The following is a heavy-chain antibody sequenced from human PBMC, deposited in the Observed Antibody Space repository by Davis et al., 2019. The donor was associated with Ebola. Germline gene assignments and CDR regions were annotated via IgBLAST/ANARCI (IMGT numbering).Heavy chain of an antibody. CDR1: GLTVSSNS. CDR2: IYSDYRT. J-gene: IGHJ4*02. CDR3: AKSTMIVGDWDFDY. D-gene: IGHD3-22*01. V-gene: IGHV3-66*01. Sequence: GESLKISCAASGLTVSSNSMSWVRQAPGKGLEWVSVIYSDYRTYYADSVKGRFTISTDKSKNTLYLQMNSLRADDTAVYYCAKSTMIVGDWDFDYWGQGTLVTVSS.